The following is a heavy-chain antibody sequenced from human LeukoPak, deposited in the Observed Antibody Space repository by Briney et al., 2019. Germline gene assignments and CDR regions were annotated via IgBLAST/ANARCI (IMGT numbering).Heavy chain of an antibody. V-gene: IGHV4-30-2*01. Sequence: SETLSLTCAVSGSSISSGGYSWSWIRQPPGKGLEWIGYIYHSGSTYYNPSLKSRVTISVDRSKNQFSLKLSSVTAADTAVYYSAREGGTGGNWFDPWGQGTLVTVST. CDR2: IYHSGST. CDR3: AREGGTGGNWFDP. J-gene: IGHJ5*02. CDR1: GSSISSGGYS. D-gene: IGHD1-1*01.